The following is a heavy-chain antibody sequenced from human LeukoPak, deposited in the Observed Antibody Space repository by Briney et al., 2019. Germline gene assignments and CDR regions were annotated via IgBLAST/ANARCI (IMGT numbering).Heavy chain of an antibody. Sequence: GGSLRLSCAASGFTFSSYSMNWVRQAPGKGLEWVASIKPDGTEKYYVESVKGRFTVSRDNAQNSLSLQMNSLRADDTAVYYCATYRDTTSTALARFDYWGQGTLVTVSS. D-gene: IGHD5-12*01. V-gene: IGHV3-7*01. CDR1: GFTFSSYS. CDR3: ATYRDTTSTALARFDY. CDR2: IKPDGTEK. J-gene: IGHJ4*02.